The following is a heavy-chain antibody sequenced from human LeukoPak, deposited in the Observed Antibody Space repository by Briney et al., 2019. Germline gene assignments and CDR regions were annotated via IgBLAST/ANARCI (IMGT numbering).Heavy chain of an antibody. CDR3: ARGADRSGYSFYFDY. D-gene: IGHD3-22*01. CDR1: GFTFSNCW. V-gene: IGHV3-74*01. Sequence: GGSLRLSCAASGFTFSNCWMHWVRQTPGKGLVWVSRINSDGSSTSYADSVKGRFSISRDKAKNTLYLQMNSLRAEDTAVYYCARGADRSGYSFYFDYWGQGTLVTVSS. J-gene: IGHJ4*02. CDR2: INSDGSST.